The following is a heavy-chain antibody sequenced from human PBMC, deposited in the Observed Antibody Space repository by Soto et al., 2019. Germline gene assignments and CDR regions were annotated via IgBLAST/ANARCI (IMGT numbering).Heavy chain of an antibody. CDR2: IYYSGST. J-gene: IGHJ4*02. CDR3: ARENYDILTGYAGAFDY. CDR1: GGSIISGSYC. D-gene: IGHD3-9*01. Sequence: PLETLPLTCPFSGGSIISGSYCWGWIRQPPGKGLEWIGSIYYSGSTYYNPSLKSRVTISVDTSKNQFSLKLSSVTAADTAVYYCARENYDILTGYAGAFDYWGQGTLVTVSS. V-gene: IGHV4-31*03.